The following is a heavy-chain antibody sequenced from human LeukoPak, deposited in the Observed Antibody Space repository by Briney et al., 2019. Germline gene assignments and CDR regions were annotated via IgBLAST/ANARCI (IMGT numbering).Heavy chain of an antibody. Sequence: ASVKVSCKASGYTFTSDGISWVRQAPGQGLEWMGWISAYNGNTNYAQKLQGRVTMTTDTSTSTAYMELRSLRSDDTAVYYCARAVEYSSSRRLGPPYYYYMDVWGKGTTVTVSS. V-gene: IGHV1-18*01. CDR3: ARAVEYSSSRRLGPPYYYYMDV. CDR1: GYTFTSDG. CDR2: ISAYNGNT. J-gene: IGHJ6*03. D-gene: IGHD6-6*01.